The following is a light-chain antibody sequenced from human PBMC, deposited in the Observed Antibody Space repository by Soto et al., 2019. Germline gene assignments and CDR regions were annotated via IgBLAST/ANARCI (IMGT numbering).Light chain of an antibody. CDR3: QHYGSSPRT. Sequence: EIVLTQSPGTLSLSPGERATLSCRASQSVSSCYLAWYQQKPGQAPRLLIYGASSRATGIPDRISGSGSGTDFTLTISRLEPEDFAVYYCQHYGSSPRTFGQGTKVEIK. CDR2: GAS. CDR1: QSVSSCY. V-gene: IGKV3-20*01. J-gene: IGKJ1*01.